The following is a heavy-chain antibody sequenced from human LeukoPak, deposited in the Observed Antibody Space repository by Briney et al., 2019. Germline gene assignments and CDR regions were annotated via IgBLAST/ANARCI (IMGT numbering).Heavy chain of an antibody. J-gene: IGHJ6*02. CDR2: IYYSGST. Sequence: SETLSLTCTVSGGSISSRSYYWSWIRQPPGKGLEWIGYIYYSGSTNYNPSLKSRVTISVDTSKNQFSLKLSSVTAADTAVYYCACVLRYSNYYGMDVWGQGTTVTVSS. D-gene: IGHD3-9*01. CDR1: GGSISSRSYY. CDR3: ACVLRYSNYYGMDV. V-gene: IGHV4-61*01.